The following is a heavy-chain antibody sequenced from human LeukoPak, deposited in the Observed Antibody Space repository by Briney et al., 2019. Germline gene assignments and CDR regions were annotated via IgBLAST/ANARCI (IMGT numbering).Heavy chain of an antibody. J-gene: IGHJ4*02. V-gene: IGHV3-66*04. CDR1: GFTVSSRY. CDR3: ASQTRRVGATTS. D-gene: IGHD1-26*01. Sequence: PGGSLRLSCAASGFTVSSRYVTWVRQAPGKGLEWVSVIYSGVSADYADSVKGRFTISRDNAKNSLYLQMNSLRAEDTAVYYCASQTRRVGATTSWGQGTLVTVSS. CDR2: IYSGVSA.